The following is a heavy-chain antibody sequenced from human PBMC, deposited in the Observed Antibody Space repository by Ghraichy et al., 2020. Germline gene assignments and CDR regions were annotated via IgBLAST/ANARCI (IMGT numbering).Heavy chain of an antibody. Sequence: TLSLTCAVYGGSFSGYYWSWIRQSPGKGLEWIGEINHSGSTNYNPSLKSRVTISVDTSKNQFSLKLSSVTAADTAVYYCARDPYRNGYYYYYGMDVWGQGTTVTVSS. D-gene: IGHD4-11*01. V-gene: IGHV4-34*01. J-gene: IGHJ6*02. CDR2: INHSGST. CDR3: ARDPYRNGYYYYYGMDV. CDR1: GGSFSGYY.